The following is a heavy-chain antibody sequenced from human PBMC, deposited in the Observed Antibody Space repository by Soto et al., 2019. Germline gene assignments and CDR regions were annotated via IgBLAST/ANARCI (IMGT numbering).Heavy chain of an antibody. V-gene: IGHV4-30-4*01. CDR1: GGSISSGDYY. D-gene: IGHD3-16*01. CDR2: IYYSGST. CDR3: ARRTGLRLGDFDY. Sequence: SETLSLTCTVSGGSISSGDYYWSWIRQPPGKGLEWIGYIYYSGSTYYNPSLKSRVTISVDTSKNQFSLKLSSVTAADTAVYYCARRTGLRLGDFDYWGQGTLVTVSS. J-gene: IGHJ4*02.